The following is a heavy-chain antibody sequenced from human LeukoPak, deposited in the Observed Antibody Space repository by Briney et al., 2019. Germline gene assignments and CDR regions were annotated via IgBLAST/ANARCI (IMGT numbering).Heavy chain of an antibody. CDR1: GYSISSSSYY. D-gene: IGHD3-10*01. CDR3: AEGVTLYYFDY. CDR2: IYYSGST. Sequence: SETLSLTCTVSGYSISSSSYYWGWIRQPPGKGLEWIGSIYYSGSTYYNPSLKSRVTISVDTSKNQFSLKLSSVTAADTAVYYCAEGVTLYYFDYWGQGTLVTVSS. V-gene: IGHV4-39*07. J-gene: IGHJ4*02.